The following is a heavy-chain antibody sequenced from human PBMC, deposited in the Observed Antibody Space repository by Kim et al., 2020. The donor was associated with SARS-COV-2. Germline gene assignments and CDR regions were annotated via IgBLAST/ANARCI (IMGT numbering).Heavy chain of an antibody. V-gene: IGHV4-34*01. J-gene: IGHJ4*02. D-gene: IGHD2-8*01. CDR1: GGSFSGYY. CDR3: ARTIVPLVYFDY. CDR2: INHSGST. Sequence: SETLSLTCAVYGGSFSGYYWSWIRQPPGKGLEWIGEINHSGSTNYNPSLKSRVTISVDTSKNQFSLKLSSVTAADTAVYSCARTIVPLVYFDYWGQGTLV.